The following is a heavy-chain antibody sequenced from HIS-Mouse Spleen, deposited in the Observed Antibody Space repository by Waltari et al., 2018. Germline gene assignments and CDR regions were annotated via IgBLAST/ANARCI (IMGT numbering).Heavy chain of an antibody. CDR3: ATRAHEDYYDSSGYKGAFDY. J-gene: IGHJ4*02. Sequence: VQLLESGGGLVQPGGSLRLSCSASGFTFRCYSISWVRQAPGKGLEWVSAIRGSGGSTYYADSGKGRFTISRDNSKNTLYLQMNSLRAEDTAVYYCATRAHEDYYDSSGYKGAFDYWGQGTLVTVSS. D-gene: IGHD3-22*01. CDR1: GFTFRCYS. V-gene: IGHV3-23*01. CDR2: IRGSGGST.